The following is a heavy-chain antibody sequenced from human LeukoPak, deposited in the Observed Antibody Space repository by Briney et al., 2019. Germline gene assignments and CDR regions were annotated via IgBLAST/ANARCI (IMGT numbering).Heavy chain of an antibody. CDR2: IYYSGST. Sequence: PSETLSLTCTVSGGSISSYYWSWIRQPPGKGLEWIGYIYYSGSTNYNPSLKSRVTISVDTSKNQFSLKLSSVTAADTAVYYCARDGSPYYDILTGYFPYNYKWFDPWGQGTLVTVSS. CDR3: ARDGSPYYDILTGYFPYNYKWFDP. D-gene: IGHD3-9*01. CDR1: GGSISSYY. J-gene: IGHJ5*02. V-gene: IGHV4-59*01.